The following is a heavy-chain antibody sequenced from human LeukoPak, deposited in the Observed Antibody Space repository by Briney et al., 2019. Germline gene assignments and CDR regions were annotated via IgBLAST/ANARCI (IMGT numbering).Heavy chain of an antibody. CDR1: GLTFATGW. V-gene: IGHV3-7*01. CDR2: IKQDGGEK. D-gene: IGHD2-2*01. CDR3: ARDQGYCTSATCRGDAFDV. J-gene: IGHJ3*01. Sequence: AETLSLTWTFTGLTFATGWRVGVGGRRGKGKEWVAKIKQDGGEKYYVDSVKGRFTISRDNAKNSLSLQMNSLRAEDTAVYYCARDQGYCTSATCRGDAFDVWGQGSMVSVSS.